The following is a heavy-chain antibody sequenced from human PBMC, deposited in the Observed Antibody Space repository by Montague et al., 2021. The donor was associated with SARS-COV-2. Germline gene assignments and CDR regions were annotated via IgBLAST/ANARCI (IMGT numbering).Heavy chain of an antibody. J-gene: IGHJ5*02. CDR2: TTHRGST. Sequence: SETLSLTCAVYGGSFSGYYWSWIRQPPGKRLEWLGDTTHRGSTNYNPSLESRVTISVDTSKNQFSLKLRSMTAADTAVYYCAREGLNNWVDPGGQGTLVIVSS. CDR1: GGSFSGYY. V-gene: IGHV4-34*01. CDR3: AREGLNNWVDP.